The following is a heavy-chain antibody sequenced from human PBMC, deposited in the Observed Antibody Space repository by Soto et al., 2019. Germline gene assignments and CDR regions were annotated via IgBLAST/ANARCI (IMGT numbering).Heavy chain of an antibody. V-gene: IGHV3-9*01. D-gene: IGHD3-10*01. CDR2: ISWNSRSI. CDR1: GFTVAESA. Sequence: EVQWVESGGGLVQPGGSLRLSCAASGFTVAESAMHWVRQAPGKGLEWVSGISWNSRSIDYADSVEGRFTISRDNAKNSLFLQMNSLRPEDTALYYCTKGYYGSGSSYFDYWSRGALVTVSS. CDR3: TKGYYGSGSSYFDY. J-gene: IGHJ4*02.